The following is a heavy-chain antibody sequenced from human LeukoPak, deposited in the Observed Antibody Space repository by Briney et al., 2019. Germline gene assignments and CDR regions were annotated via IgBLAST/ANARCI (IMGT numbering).Heavy chain of an antibody. CDR1: GYTFTSYD. Sequence: GASVKVSCKASGYTFTSYDMNWVRQATGQGLEWMGWMNPNSGNTGNAQKYQGRVTMTRNTSISTAYMELSSLRSEDTSVYYCASSSGYSYWGQGTLVTVSS. CDR2: MNPNSGNT. D-gene: IGHD3-22*01. V-gene: IGHV1-8*01. J-gene: IGHJ4*02. CDR3: ASSSGYSY.